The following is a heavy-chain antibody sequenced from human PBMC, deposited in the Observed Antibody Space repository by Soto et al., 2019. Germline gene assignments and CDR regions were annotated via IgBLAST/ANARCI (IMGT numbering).Heavy chain of an antibody. CDR1: GFTFSSYA. CDR3: ANLGGYSYGHEHFDY. Sequence: PGGSLRLSCAASGFTFSSYAMSWVRQAPGKGLEWVSAISGSGGSTYYADSVKGRFTISRDNSKNTLYLQMNSLRAEDTAVYYFANLGGYSYGHEHFDYWGQGTLVTVSS. J-gene: IGHJ4*02. CDR2: ISGSGGST. V-gene: IGHV3-23*01. D-gene: IGHD5-18*01.